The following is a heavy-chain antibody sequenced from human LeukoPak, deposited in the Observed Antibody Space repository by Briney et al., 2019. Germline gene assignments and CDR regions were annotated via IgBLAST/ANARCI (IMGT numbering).Heavy chain of an antibody. Sequence: PGGSLRLSCAASGFTFSSYGMRWVRQAPGKGLEWVAFIRYDGSNKYYADSVKGRFTISRDNSKNTLYLQMNSLRAEDTAVYYCAKDPYSSGWYFDYWGQGTLVTVSS. CDR3: AKDPYSSGWYFDY. D-gene: IGHD6-19*01. CDR1: GFTFSSYG. J-gene: IGHJ4*02. V-gene: IGHV3-30*02. CDR2: IRYDGSNK.